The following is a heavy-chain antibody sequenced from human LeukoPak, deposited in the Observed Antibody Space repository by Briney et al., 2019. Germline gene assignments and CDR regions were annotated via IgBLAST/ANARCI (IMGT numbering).Heavy chain of an antibody. J-gene: IGHJ3*01. Sequence: GGSLRLSCAASGFTFTRYWKSWVREVRGKGLEWVANIKQDGSEKYYVDSVKGRFTISRDNAKNSLYLQMNSLRAEDTAVYYCVRDRYDILTGYNDAFDLWGQGTVLTVSS. CDR1: GFTFTRYW. V-gene: IGHV3-7*01. CDR3: VRDRYDILTGYNDAFDL. D-gene: IGHD3-9*01. CDR2: IKQDGSEK.